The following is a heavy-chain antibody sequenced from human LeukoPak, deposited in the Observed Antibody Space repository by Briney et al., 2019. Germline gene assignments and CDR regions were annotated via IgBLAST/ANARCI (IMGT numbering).Heavy chain of an antibody. V-gene: IGHV3-23*01. CDR2: VSGSGGST. Sequence: PGGSLRLSCAASGFTFSSYAMSLVRQAPGKGLEWVSAVSGSGGSTYYADSVKGRFTISRDNSKNTLYLQMNSLRAEGTAVYYCAKDRGRDNWNDESPDDAFDIWGQGTMVTVSS. J-gene: IGHJ3*02. D-gene: IGHD1-1*01. CDR3: AKDRGRDNWNDESPDDAFDI. CDR1: GFTFSSYA.